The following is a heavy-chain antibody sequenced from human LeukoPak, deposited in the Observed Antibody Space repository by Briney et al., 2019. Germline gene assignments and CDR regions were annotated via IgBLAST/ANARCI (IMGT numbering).Heavy chain of an antibody. CDR2: IYYSGST. CDR1: GGSISSYY. J-gene: IGHJ5*02. V-gene: IGHV4-59*01. CDR3: ARFLRYFYWLTYHWFDP. Sequence: PSETLSLTCTVSGGSISSYYWSWIRQPPGKGLEWIGYIYYSGSTNYNPSLKSRVTISVDTSKNQFSLKLSSVTAAENGVYYCARFLRYFYWLTYHWFDPWGQGTLVTVSS. D-gene: IGHD3-9*01.